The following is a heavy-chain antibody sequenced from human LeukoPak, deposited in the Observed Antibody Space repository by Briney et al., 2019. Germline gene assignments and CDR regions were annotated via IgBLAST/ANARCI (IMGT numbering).Heavy chain of an antibody. D-gene: IGHD3-22*01. CDR2: ITSTSDTI. CDR3: ARSSGYPFFDY. J-gene: IGHJ4*02. V-gene: IGHV3-48*01. CDR1: GFTFSDYS. Sequence: GGSLRLSCEASGFTFSDYSMNWVRQAPGGPLEWLSYITSTSDTIYYADSVKGRFTSSRDNAKNSVYLQMNSLRAEDTAVYYCARSSGYPFFDYWGQGTLVTVSS.